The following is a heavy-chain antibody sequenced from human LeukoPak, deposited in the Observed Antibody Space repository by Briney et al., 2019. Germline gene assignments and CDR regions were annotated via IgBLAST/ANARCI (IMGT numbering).Heavy chain of an antibody. CDR3: AGSSGSGSYFEN. V-gene: IGHV4-39*07. J-gene: IGHJ4*02. D-gene: IGHD3-10*01. CDR1: GGSISSSSYY. Sequence: PSETLSLTCTVSGGSISSSSYYWGWIRQPPGKGLEWIGSIYYSGSTYYNPSLKSRATISIDTSKNQFSLKMYSVTAADTAVYSCAGSSGSGSYFENWGQGTLVTVSS. CDR2: IYYSGST.